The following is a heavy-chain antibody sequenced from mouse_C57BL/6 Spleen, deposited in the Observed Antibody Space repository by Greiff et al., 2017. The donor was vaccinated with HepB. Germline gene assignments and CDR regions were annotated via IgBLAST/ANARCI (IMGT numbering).Heavy chain of an antibody. Sequence: EVKLVESGGGLVKPGGSLKLSCAASGFTFSDYGMHWVRQAPEKGLEWVAYISSGSSTIYYADTVKGRFTISRDNAKNTLCLQMTSLRSEDTAMYYCARRPSYLTYAMDYWGQGTSVTVSS. D-gene: IGHD2-10*01. V-gene: IGHV5-17*01. CDR1: GFTFSDYG. J-gene: IGHJ4*01. CDR2: ISSGSSTI. CDR3: ARRPSYLTYAMDY.